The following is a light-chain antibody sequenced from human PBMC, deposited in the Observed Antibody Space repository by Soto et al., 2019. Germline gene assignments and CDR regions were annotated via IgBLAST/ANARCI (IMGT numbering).Light chain of an antibody. Sequence: EIVMTQSPATLSVSPGERATLSCRASQSVRSNLAWYQQIPGQAPRLLIYGASTRATGIPARFSGSGSGTEFTFTISSLQSEDFAVYYCLQYKNWVPTVGQGTKVDIK. CDR1: QSVRSN. J-gene: IGKJ1*01. V-gene: IGKV3-15*01. CDR2: GAS. CDR3: LQYKNWVPT.